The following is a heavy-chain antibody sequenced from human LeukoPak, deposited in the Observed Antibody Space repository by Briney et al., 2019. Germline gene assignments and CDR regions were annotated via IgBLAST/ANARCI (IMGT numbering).Heavy chain of an antibody. CDR1: GASITNYY. V-gene: IGHV4-59*01. Sequence: PSETLSLTCTVSGASITNYYWSWIRQPPGKGLEWIGYIYYSGSTNYNPSLNSRVTISIDKSKIQFPLKLNSVTAADTAVYYCARDRRYLDGFDIWGQGTMVTVSS. CDR2: IYYSGST. J-gene: IGHJ3*02. D-gene: IGHD2-2*02. CDR3: ARDRRYLDGFDI.